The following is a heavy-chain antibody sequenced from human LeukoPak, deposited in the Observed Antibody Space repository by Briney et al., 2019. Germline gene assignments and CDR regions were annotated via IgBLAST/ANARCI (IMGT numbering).Heavy chain of an antibody. CDR2: INPNSGGT. Sequence: ASVKVSCKASGYTFTGHYMHWVRQAPGQGLEWMGWINPNSGGTNYAQKFQGRVTMTRDTSISTAYMELSRLRSDDTAVYYCARDGYCSSTSCYRHGGVYNWFDPWGQGTLVTVSS. D-gene: IGHD2-2*02. J-gene: IGHJ5*02. V-gene: IGHV1-2*02. CDR1: GYTFTGHY. CDR3: ARDGYCSSTSCYRHGGVYNWFDP.